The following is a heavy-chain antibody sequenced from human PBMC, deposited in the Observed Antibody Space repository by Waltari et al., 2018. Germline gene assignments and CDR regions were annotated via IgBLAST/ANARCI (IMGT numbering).Heavy chain of an antibody. V-gene: IGHV5-10-1*03. CDR2: IEPSAYYT. CDR1: GYSFTSYW. Sequence: EVQLVQSGAEVKKPGESLRISCKGSGYSFTSYWISWVRQMPGKVLEWMGKIEPSAYYTNYSPSFQGHVTISADKSISTAYLQCSSLKASDTAIYYCARRKDYGGNLFDYWGQGTLVTVSS. J-gene: IGHJ4*02. CDR3: ARRKDYGGNLFDY. D-gene: IGHD4-17*01.